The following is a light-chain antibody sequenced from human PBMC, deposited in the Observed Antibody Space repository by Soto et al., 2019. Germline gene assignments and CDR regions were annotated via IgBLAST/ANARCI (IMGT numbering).Light chain of an antibody. J-gene: IGLJ2*01. V-gene: IGLV1-51*01. Sequence: QAVVTQSPSVSAAPGQKVTISCSGSSSNIGNNYVSWYQHLPGTAPKLLIYDNNKRPAGIPDRFSGSKSGTSGTLDITGLQTGDEGDYYCATWDASLPGEVFGGGTKLTVL. CDR1: SSNIGNNY. CDR2: DNN. CDR3: ATWDASLPGEV.